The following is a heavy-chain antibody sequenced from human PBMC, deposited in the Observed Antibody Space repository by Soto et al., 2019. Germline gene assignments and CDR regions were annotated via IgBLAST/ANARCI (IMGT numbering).Heavy chain of an antibody. V-gene: IGHV3-33*05. CDR1: GFTFRSYV. CDR2: TSYDGSNN. Sequence: ESGGGGVQPGTSLRLSCVGSGFTFRSYVIHWVRQAPGKGLEWVALTSYDGSNNFYGESVKGRFTISRHNSRNTVELQMDSLTFEDTTLYYGARWGTTGGLDFWGQGTLVPVSS. D-gene: IGHD4-17*01. CDR3: ARWGTTGGLDF. J-gene: IGHJ4*02.